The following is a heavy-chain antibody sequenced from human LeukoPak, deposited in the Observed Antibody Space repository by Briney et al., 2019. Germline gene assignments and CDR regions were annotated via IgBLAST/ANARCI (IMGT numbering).Heavy chain of an antibody. CDR2: IIPIFGTA. CDR1: GGTFSSYA. J-gene: IGHJ5*02. Sequence: SVKVSCKASGGTFSSYAISWVRQAPGQGLEWMGGIIPIFGTANYAQKFQGRVTITADESTSTAYMELSSLRSEDTAVYNCARITTVTTNGWFDPWGQGTLVTVSS. V-gene: IGHV1-69*13. D-gene: IGHD4-17*01. CDR3: ARITTVTTNGWFDP.